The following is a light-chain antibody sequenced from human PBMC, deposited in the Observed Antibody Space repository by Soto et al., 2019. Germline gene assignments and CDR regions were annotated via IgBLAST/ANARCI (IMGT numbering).Light chain of an antibody. Sequence: QLVLTQPASVSGSPGQSITISCSGSSNDIGKYNLVSWYQQHPGKAPKLIIDEVSERPSGVSNRFSGSKSDNTASLTISGLQAEDEADYYCCSYALSRPVVFGGGTKLTV. CDR1: SNDIGKYNL. J-gene: IGLJ3*02. CDR2: EVS. V-gene: IGLV2-23*02. CDR3: CSYALSRPVV.